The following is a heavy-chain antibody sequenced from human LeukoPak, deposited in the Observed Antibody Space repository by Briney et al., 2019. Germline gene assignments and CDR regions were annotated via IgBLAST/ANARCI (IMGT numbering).Heavy chain of an antibody. J-gene: IGHJ3*02. Sequence: ASVKVSCKASGYTFTSYDINWVRQATGQGLEWMGWMNPNSGNTGYAQKFQGRVTITRNTSISTAYMELSSLRSEDTAVYYCARDMGKAPKITIFGVVIDETLGLDAFDIWGQGTMVTVSS. V-gene: IGHV1-8*03. CDR2: MNPNSGNT. D-gene: IGHD3-3*01. CDR1: GYTFTSYD. CDR3: ARDMGKAPKITIFGVVIDETLGLDAFDI.